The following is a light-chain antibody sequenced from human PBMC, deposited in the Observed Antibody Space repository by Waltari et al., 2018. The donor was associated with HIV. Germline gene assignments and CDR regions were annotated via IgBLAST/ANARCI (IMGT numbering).Light chain of an antibody. Sequence: SYELTQPPSVSVSPGQTARIACSGDALSSQYVYWYQQKSGQAPILGIYKGTETSSGIPERFSGATSGTTVTLTISGVQAEDEADYYCQSGDSTITPVVFGGGTKLTVL. J-gene: IGLJ2*01. CDR3: QSGDSTITPVV. CDR1: ALSSQY. V-gene: IGLV3-25*03. CDR2: KGT.